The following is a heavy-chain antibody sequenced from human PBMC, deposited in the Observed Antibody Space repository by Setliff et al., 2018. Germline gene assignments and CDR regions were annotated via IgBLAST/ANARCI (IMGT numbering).Heavy chain of an antibody. J-gene: IGHJ3*02. D-gene: IGHD3-22*01. CDR2: IKQDGSTK. CDR3: VRDDADNYDAFDN. V-gene: IGHV3-7*01. CDR1: GFSFNDYG. Sequence: GSLRLSCAASGFSFNDYGISWVRQAPGKGLEWVADIKQDGSTKYYLDSVKGRFTISRDNAKRSLYLQMNGLRADDTGVYYCVRDDADNYDAFDNWGQGTLVTVSS.